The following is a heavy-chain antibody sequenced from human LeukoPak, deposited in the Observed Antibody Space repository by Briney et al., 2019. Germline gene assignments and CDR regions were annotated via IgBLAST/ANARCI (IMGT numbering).Heavy chain of an antibody. V-gene: IGHV1-3*01. D-gene: IGHD3-16*01. Sequence: GASVNVSCKTSGYTFTSYAMHWVRQAPGQRLEWMGWINAGNGNTKYSQKFQGRVTITRDTSASTAYMELSSLRSEDTAVYYCARGTLAALSLKNWGQGTLVTVSS. J-gene: IGHJ4*02. CDR1: GYTFTSYA. CDR3: ARGTLAALSLKN. CDR2: INAGNGNT.